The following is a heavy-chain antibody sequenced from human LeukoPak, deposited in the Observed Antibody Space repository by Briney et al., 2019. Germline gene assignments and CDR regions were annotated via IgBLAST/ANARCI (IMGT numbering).Heavy chain of an antibody. CDR3: AKAATSWWHFDC. Sequence: TGGSLRLSCAASGFTFSSYAMSWVRQAPGEGLQWVSDICGRGGSTYYTDSVKSPFTISRDNSKDTLYLQMNSLRAEDTAVYYCAKAATSWWHFDCWGQGTLVTVSS. D-gene: IGHD2-8*02. CDR1: GFTFSSYA. CDR2: ICGRGGST. J-gene: IGHJ4*02. V-gene: IGHV3-23*01.